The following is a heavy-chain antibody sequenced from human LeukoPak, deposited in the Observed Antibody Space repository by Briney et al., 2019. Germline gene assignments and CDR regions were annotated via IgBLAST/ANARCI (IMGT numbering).Heavy chain of an antibody. CDR3: ARDPYSGNYGAYYYYYMDV. J-gene: IGHJ6*03. D-gene: IGHD1-26*01. V-gene: IGHV3-21*06. CDR2: ITSSSSYI. CDR1: GFTFGSYN. Sequence: GGSLRLSCAASGFTFGSYNMNWVRQAPGKGLEWVSSITSSSSYIYYADSVKGRFTISRDNAKNSLYLQMDSLRVEDTAEYYCARDPYSGNYGAYYYYYMDVWGKGTTVTVSS.